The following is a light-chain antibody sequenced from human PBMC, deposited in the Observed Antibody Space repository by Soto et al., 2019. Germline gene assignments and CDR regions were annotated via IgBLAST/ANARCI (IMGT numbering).Light chain of an antibody. Sequence: EIVLTQSPATLSLSPGERATLSCRASQSVSSSFLAWYQQKPGQAPSLLIYGASSRATGIPDRFSGSGSGTDFTLTISRLEPEDFAVYYCQQYTGSPWTFGQGTKVEIK. CDR2: GAS. CDR1: QSVSSSF. CDR3: QQYTGSPWT. J-gene: IGKJ1*01. V-gene: IGKV3-20*01.